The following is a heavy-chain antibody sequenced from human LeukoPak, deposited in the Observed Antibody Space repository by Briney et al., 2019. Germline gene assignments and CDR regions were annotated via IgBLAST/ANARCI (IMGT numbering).Heavy chain of an antibody. CDR2: ISTSGSYI. D-gene: IGHD3-10*01. CDR3: ARDPSGSPVFDP. J-gene: IGHJ5*02. CDR1: GFTFSDYT. Sequence: GGSLKLSCAASGFTFSDYTMNWVRQAPGKGLEWVSSISTSGSYIYYADSVKGRFTISRDNAKNSLYLQMNSLRAEDTAVYYCARDPSGSPVFDPWGQGTLVTVSS. V-gene: IGHV3-21*01.